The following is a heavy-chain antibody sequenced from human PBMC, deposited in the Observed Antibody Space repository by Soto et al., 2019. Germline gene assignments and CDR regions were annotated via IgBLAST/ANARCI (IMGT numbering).Heavy chain of an antibody. CDR2: INHSGSI. CDR1: GGAVGGDY. D-gene: IGHD4-17*01. CDR3: ARGEVTTGVF. V-gene: IGHV4-34*01. J-gene: IGHJ4*02. Sequence: SEPLSLTRAAYGGAVGGDYWGGVRQPPGKGLEWIGEINHSGSITYAPSLKSRVTMSVDTSKNQFSLRLNSVTAADTAVYYCARGEVTTGVFWGQGTQVTVSS.